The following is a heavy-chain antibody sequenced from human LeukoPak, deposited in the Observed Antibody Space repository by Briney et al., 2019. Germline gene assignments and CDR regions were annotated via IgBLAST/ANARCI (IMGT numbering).Heavy chain of an antibody. CDR1: GFTFSSYA. Sequence: GRSLRLSCAASGFTFSSYAMHWVRQAPGKGLEWVAVISYDGSNKYYADSVKGRFTISRDNSKNTLYLQMNSLRAEDTAVYYCATATLWLRTTGTEDFDYWGQGTLVTVSS. J-gene: IGHJ4*02. CDR2: ISYDGSNK. V-gene: IGHV3-30*04. D-gene: IGHD5-18*01. CDR3: ATATLWLRTTGTEDFDY.